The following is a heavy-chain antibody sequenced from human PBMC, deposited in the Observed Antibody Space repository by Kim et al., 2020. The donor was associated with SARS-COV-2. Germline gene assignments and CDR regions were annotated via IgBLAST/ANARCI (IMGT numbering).Heavy chain of an antibody. D-gene: IGHD2-21*02. CDR1: GGSISSYY. CDR2: IYYSGST. J-gene: IGHJ6*02. CDR3: ARLVVVTANNYYYGMDV. V-gene: IGHV4-59*13. Sequence: SETLSLTCTVSGGSISSYYWSWIRQPPGKGLEWIGYIYYSGSTNYNPSLKSRVTISVDTSKNQFSLKLSSVTAADTAVYYCARLVVVTANNYYYGMDVWGQGTTVTVSS.